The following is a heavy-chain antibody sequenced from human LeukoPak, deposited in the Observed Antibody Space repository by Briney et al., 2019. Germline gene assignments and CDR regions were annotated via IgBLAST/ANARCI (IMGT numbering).Heavy chain of an antibody. Sequence: GGSLRLSCAASGFTFSSYAMSWVRQAPGKGLEWVSAISGSGGSTYYADSVKGRFTFSRDNSKNTLYLQMNSLRAEDTAMYYCARHPPGEDYGSPLDAFDIWGQGTMVTVSS. CDR1: GFTFSSYA. J-gene: IGHJ3*02. CDR3: ARHPPGEDYGSPLDAFDI. CDR2: ISGSGGST. D-gene: IGHD3-10*01. V-gene: IGHV3-23*01.